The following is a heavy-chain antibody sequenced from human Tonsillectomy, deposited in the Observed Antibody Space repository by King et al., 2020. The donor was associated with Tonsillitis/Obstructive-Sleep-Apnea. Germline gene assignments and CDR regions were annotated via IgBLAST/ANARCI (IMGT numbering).Heavy chain of an antibody. J-gene: IGHJ6*02. Sequence: VQLVESGAEVKKPGASVKVSCKASGYTFTGHYIHWVRQTPGQGLEWMGWINPNSGGTKYAQKFQGRVTVTRDTSINPAYMELNRLRSDDTAVYYCARSYDFLIPYAMGVWGQGTTVTVSS. CDR2: INPNSGGT. CDR1: GYTFTGHY. V-gene: IGHV1-2*02. D-gene: IGHD3-9*01. CDR3: ARSYDFLIPYAMGV.